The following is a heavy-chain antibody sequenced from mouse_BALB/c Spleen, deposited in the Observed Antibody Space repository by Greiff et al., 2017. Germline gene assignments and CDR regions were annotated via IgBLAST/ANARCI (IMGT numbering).Heavy chain of an antibody. J-gene: IGHJ3*01. CDR1: GYSITSDYA. CDR3: AKGDGNYAWFAY. CDR2: ISYSGST. V-gene: IGHV3-2*02. D-gene: IGHD2-1*01. Sequence: EVQLQQSGPGLVKPSQSLSLTCTVTGYSITSDYAWNWIRQFPGNKLEWMGYISYSGSTSYNPSLKSRISITRDTSKNQFFLQLNSVTTEDTATYYCAKGDGNYAWFAYWGQGTLVTVSA.